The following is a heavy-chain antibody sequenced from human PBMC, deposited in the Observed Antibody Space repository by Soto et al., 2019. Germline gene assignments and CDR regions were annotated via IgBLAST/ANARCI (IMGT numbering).Heavy chain of an antibody. V-gene: IGHV1-2*04. CDR1: GYTFTGYY. CDR2: INPNSGGT. Sequence: GASVKVSCKASGYTFTGYYMHWVRQAPGQGLEWMGWINPNSGGTNYAQKFQGWVTMTRDTSISTAYMELSRLRSDDTAVYYCASEILRFRPGYYYGMDVWGQGTTVTV. J-gene: IGHJ6*02. CDR3: ASEILRFRPGYYYGMDV. D-gene: IGHD3-3*01.